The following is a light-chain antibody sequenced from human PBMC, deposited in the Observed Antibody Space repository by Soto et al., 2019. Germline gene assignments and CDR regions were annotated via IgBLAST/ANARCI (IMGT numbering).Light chain of an antibody. CDR3: SSYAGSNNLGV. CDR2: EVT. J-gene: IGLJ1*01. Sequence: QSALTQPPSASGSPGQSVTISCTGTSSDVGGYKYVSWYQQHPGKAPKLMIFEVTKRHSGVPDRFSGSKSGNTASLTVSGLQAEDEADYYCSSYAGSNNLGVFGTGTKVTVL. CDR1: SSDVGGYKY. V-gene: IGLV2-8*01.